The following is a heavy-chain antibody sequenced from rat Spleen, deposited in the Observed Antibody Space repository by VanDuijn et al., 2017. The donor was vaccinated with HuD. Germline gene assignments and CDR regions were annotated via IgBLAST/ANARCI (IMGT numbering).Heavy chain of an antibody. CDR2: ISTSGGST. CDR1: GFTFSNYY. CDR3: ARQRSLFDY. Sequence: EVQLVEYGGGLVQPGRSLKLSCAASGFTFSNYYMAWVRQAPTQGLEWVASISTSGGSTYYRDYLKGRFTVPRDNAKSTLYLQMDSLRSEDTATYYGARQRSLFDYWGQGVMVTVSS. J-gene: IGHJ2*01. V-gene: IGHV5-25*01.